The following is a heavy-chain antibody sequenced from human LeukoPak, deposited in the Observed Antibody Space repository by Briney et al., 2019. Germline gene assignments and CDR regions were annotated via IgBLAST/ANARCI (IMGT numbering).Heavy chain of an antibody. CDR2: ISGSGGGGST. CDR1: GLTFNNYA. D-gene: IGHD2-15*01. V-gene: IGHV3-23*01. CDR3: AKSGLNRFDY. Sequence: GGSLRLSCAVSGLTFNNYAMSWVRQAPGKGLEWVSNISGSGGGGSTYYADSVKGRFTISRDNSKNTLYLQMNSLRAEDTAVYYCAKSGLNRFDYWGQGTLVTVSS. J-gene: IGHJ4*02.